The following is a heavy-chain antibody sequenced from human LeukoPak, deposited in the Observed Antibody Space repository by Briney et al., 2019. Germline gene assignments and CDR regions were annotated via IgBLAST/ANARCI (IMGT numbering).Heavy chain of an antibody. D-gene: IGHD6-13*01. CDR1: GGSISSYY. J-gene: IGHJ3*02. CDR3: ARPQSLNSSSHGYDAFDI. CDR2: IYYSGST. Sequence: SETLSLTCTVSGGSISSYYWSWIRQPPGKGLEWIGYIYYSGSTNYNPSLKSRVTISVDTSKNQFSLKLSSVTAADTAVYYCARPQSLNSSSHGYDAFDIWGQGTMVTVSS. V-gene: IGHV4-59*08.